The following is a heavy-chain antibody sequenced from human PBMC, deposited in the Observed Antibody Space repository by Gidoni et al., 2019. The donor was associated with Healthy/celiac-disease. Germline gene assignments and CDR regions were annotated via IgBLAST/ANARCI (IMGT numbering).Heavy chain of an antibody. J-gene: IGHJ6*02. CDR2: IWYDGSNK. CDR1: GFTFRSYG. CDR3: ARDRVLELGYGMDV. V-gene: IGHV3-33*01. Sequence: QVQLLESGGGVVQPGRSLRLSCASSGFTFRSYGMHWVRQAPGKGLEWVAVIWYDGSNKYYADSVKGRFTISRDNSKNTLYLQMNSLRTEDTAVYYCARDRVLELGYGMDVWGQGTTVTVSS. D-gene: IGHD1-7*01.